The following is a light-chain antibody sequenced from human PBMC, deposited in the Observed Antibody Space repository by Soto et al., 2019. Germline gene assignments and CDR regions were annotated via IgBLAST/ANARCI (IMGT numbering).Light chain of an antibody. CDR2: DVN. Sequence: QSVLTQPRSVSGSPGQSVTISCTGTSSDVGAYNSVSWYQQHPGKAPKLMICDVNKRPSGVPDRFSGSKSGNTASLTISGLQAEDEADYYCCSYAGSSYVFGTGTKSPS. J-gene: IGLJ1*01. CDR1: SSDVGAYNS. V-gene: IGLV2-11*01. CDR3: CSYAGSSYV.